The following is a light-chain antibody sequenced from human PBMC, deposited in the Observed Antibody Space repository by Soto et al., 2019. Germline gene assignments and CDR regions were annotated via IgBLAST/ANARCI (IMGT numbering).Light chain of an antibody. V-gene: IGLV1-40*01. CDR2: KNN. Sequence: QSVLTQPPSVSGAPGQTITMSCTGSGSNVGASYDVHWYQVLPGAGPRLLIYKNNNRPSGVPDRFSGSKSGTSASLAITGLRAEDEADYFCFSKISGFVYGFGTGTQLTVL. CDR3: FSKISGFVYG. J-gene: IGLJ1*01. CDR1: GSNVGASYD.